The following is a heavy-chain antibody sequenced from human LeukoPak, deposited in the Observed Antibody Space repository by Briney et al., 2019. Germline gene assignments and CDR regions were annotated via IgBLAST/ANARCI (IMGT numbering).Heavy chain of an antibody. CDR2: ISPSGGST. J-gene: IGHJ4*02. CDR3: ARESLRY. D-gene: IGHD5/OR15-5a*01. V-gene: IGHV1-46*01. CDR1: GYTFTSNY. Sequence: GASVKVSCKAFGYTFTSNYMHWVRQAPGQGPEWMGVISPSGGSTTYAQKFQGRVTMTRDTSISTAYMELSRLRSDDTAVYYCARESLRYWGQGTLVTVSS.